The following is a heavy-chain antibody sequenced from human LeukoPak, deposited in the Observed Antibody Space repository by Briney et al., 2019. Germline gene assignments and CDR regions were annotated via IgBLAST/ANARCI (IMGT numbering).Heavy chain of an antibody. CDR3: ARKTYYYDSGSYSKSYYFDY. D-gene: IGHD3-10*01. J-gene: IGHJ4*02. CDR2: ISSSSTDT. Sequence: GGSLRLSCAASGFTFSDFYMSWIRQAPGKGLEWLSDISSSSTDTNYADSVKGRFTISRDNAKNSLFLQLDSLRAEDTAVYYCARKTYYYDSGSYSKSYYFDYWGQGTLVTVSS. V-gene: IGHV3-11*06. CDR1: GFTFSDFY.